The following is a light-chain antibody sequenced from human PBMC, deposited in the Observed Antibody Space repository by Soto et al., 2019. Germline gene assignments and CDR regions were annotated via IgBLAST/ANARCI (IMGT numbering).Light chain of an antibody. J-gene: IGLJ2*01. CDR2: EGN. CDR3: CSYAGSSTFVV. CDR1: SSDVGSYNF. V-gene: IGLV2-23*03. Sequence: QSVLTQPASVSGSPGQSITISCAGTSSDVGSYNFVSWYQQHPGKAPKLMIYEGNKRPSGVSNRFSGSKSGNTASLTISGLQAVDEADYYCCSYAGSSTFVVFGGGTKLTVL.